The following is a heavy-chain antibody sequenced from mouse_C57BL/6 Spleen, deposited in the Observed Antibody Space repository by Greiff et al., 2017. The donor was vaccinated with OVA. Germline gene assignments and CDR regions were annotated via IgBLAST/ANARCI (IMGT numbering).Heavy chain of an antibody. J-gene: IGHJ1*03. CDR3: APYDYDECFDV. D-gene: IGHD2-4*01. V-gene: IGHV1-82*01. CDR2: IYPGDGDT. Sequence: VQLVESGPELVKPGASVKISCKASGYAFSSSWMNWVKQRPGKGLEWIGRIYPGDGDTNYNGKLKGKATLTADKSSSTAYMQHISLTSEDSAVYFCAPYDYDECFDVWGTGTTVTVSS. CDR1: GYAFSSSW.